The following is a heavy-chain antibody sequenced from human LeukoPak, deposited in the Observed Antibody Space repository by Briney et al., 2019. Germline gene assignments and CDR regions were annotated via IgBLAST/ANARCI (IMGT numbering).Heavy chain of an antibody. CDR1: GGSISNYY. CDR3: AREVVAAAGTVDY. CDR2: IYYSGST. J-gene: IGHJ4*02. Sequence: SETLSLTCTVSGGSISNYYWSWIRQPPGKGLEWIGYIYYSGSTNYNPSLKSRVTISVDTSKNQFSLKLSSVTAADTAVYYCAREVVAAAGTVDYWGQGALVIVSS. D-gene: IGHD6-13*01. V-gene: IGHV4-59*01.